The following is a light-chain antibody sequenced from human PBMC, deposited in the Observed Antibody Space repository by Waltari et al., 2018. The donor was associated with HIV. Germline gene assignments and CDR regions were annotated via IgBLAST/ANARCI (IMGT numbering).Light chain of an antibody. V-gene: IGLV2-8*01. CDR2: EVN. Sequence: QSALTQPPSASGSLGQSVTISCSGTSDDIGGYNYVFWYQQYPAKAPKLLIYEVNKRPSGVPDRFSGSNSLNTASLTVSGLQAEDEAHYFCSSFAGFNTVVFGGGTKLTVL. J-gene: IGLJ2*01. CDR3: SSFAGFNTVV. CDR1: SDDIGGYNY.